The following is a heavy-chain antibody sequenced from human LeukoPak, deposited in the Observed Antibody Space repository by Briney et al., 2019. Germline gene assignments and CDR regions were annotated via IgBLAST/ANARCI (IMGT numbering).Heavy chain of an antibody. D-gene: IGHD5-18*01. J-gene: IGHJ4*02. V-gene: IGHV4-59*01. CDR1: GGSISSYY. Sequence: SETLSLTCSVSGGSISSYYWSWIRQPPGKGLEWIGYVFNSGGSNYNPSLQSRVTMSVDTSKNQFSLKLSSVTAADTAVYYCVRTLGGYTYGPFDYWGQGTLVTVSS. CDR2: VFNSGGS. CDR3: VRTLGGYTYGPFDY.